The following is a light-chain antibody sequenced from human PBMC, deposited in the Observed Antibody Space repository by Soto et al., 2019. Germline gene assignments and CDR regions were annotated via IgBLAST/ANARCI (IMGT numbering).Light chain of an antibody. CDR3: CSYAVSNTLI. V-gene: IGLV2-23*01. J-gene: IGLJ2*01. CDR1: SSDVGIYNL. CDR2: EGS. Sequence: QSVLTQPASVSGSPGQSITISCTGTSSDVGIYNLVSWYQQHPGKAPKLIIYEGSKRPSGVSDRFSGSKSGNTASLTISGLQAEDEADYHCCSYAVSNTLIFGGGTKVTVL.